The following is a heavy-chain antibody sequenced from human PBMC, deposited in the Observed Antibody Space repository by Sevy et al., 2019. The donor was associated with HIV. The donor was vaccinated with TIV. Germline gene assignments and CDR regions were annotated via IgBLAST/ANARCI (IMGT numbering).Heavy chain of an antibody. CDR1: GGSISSYY. D-gene: IGHD6-13*01. CDR2: IYYSGST. V-gene: IGHV4-59*01. J-gene: IGHJ3*02. Sequence: SETLSLTCTVSGGSISSYYWSWIRQPPGKGLEWIGYIYYSGSTNYNPSLKSRVTISVDTSKNQFSLKLSSVTAADTAVYYCARASIATAGNDAFDIWGHGTMVTVSS. CDR3: ARASIATAGNDAFDI.